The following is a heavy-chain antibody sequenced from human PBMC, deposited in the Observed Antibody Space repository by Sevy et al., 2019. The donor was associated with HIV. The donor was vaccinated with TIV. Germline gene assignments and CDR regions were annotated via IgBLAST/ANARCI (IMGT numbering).Heavy chain of an antibody. J-gene: IGHJ4*02. Sequence: ASVKVSCKASGYTFTSYDINWVRQATGLGLEWMGWMNPNSGNTGYAQKFQGRVTMTRNTSISTAYMELSSLRSEDTAVYYCATSLRYFDWPFDYWGQGTLVTVSS. CDR3: ATSLRYFDWPFDY. CDR1: GYTFTSYD. CDR2: MNPNSGNT. D-gene: IGHD3-9*01. V-gene: IGHV1-8*01.